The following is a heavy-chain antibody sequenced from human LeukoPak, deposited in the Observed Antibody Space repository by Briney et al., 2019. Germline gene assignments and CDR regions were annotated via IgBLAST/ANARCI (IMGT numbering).Heavy chain of an antibody. D-gene: IGHD2-15*01. V-gene: IGHV4-34*01. Sequence: SETLSLTCAVYGGSFSGYYWSWIRQPSGKGLEWIGEINHSGSTNYNPSLKSRVTISVDTSKNLFSLKLSSVTAADTAVYYCARGRVGYCSGGSCYKTYNWFDPWGQGTLVTVSS. CDR1: GGSFSGYY. CDR3: ARGRVGYCSGGSCYKTYNWFDP. J-gene: IGHJ5*02. CDR2: INHSGST.